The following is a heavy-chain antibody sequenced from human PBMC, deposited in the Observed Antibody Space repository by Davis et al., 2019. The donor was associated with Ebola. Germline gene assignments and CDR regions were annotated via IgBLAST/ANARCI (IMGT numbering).Heavy chain of an antibody. CDR3: ARDLTIFGAARYYYYGMDV. D-gene: IGHD3-3*01. J-gene: IGHJ6*02. CDR1: GDSVSSNSAA. Sequence: HSQTLSLTCAISGDSVSSNSAAWNWIRQSPSRGLEWLGRTYYRSKWYNDYAVSVKSRITINPDTSKNQFSLQLNSVTPEDTAVYYCARDLTIFGAARYYYYGMDVWGQGTTVTVSS. CDR2: TYYRSKWYN. V-gene: IGHV6-1*01.